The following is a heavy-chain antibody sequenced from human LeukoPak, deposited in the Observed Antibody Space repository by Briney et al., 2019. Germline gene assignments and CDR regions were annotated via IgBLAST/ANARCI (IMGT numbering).Heavy chain of an antibody. CDR3: AKRDNNDYYTGLHVFDI. Sequence: GGSLRLSCAASGFTFSSYAMTWVRQAPGKGPEWVSGISGSGDRTYYIDSVKGRFTISRDNSKNTLDLQLNSLRAEDTAVYYCAKRDNNDYYTGLHVFDISGQGTMVTASS. CDR2: ISGSGDRT. J-gene: IGHJ3*02. CDR1: GFTFSSYA. V-gene: IGHV3-23*01. D-gene: IGHD3-22*01.